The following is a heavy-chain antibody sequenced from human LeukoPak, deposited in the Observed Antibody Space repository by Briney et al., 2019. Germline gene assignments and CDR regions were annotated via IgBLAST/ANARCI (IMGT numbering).Heavy chain of an antibody. CDR2: ISSTSKFI. D-gene: IGHD3-10*01. CDR3: ASVEWFGDLTFEG. J-gene: IGHJ4*02. CDR1: GFIFSSYS. Sequence: GGSLRLSCAASGFIFSSYSMNWVRQAPGKGLEWVSSISSTSKFIRYADSVKGRFSISRDNAKNSQYLQMNSLRADDTAVYYCASVEWFGDLTFEGWGRGTLVTVSS. V-gene: IGHV3-21*04.